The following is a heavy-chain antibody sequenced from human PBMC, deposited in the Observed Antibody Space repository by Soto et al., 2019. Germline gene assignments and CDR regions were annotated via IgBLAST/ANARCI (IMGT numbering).Heavy chain of an antibody. CDR3: ARVQGGGGAMVHNY. J-gene: IGHJ4*02. Sequence: QVQLQESGPGLVKPSQTLSLTCTVSGGSISSGDYYWSWIRQPPGKGLEWIGYIYYSGSTYYNPSLKSRVTISVATSKNQFSRKLSSVTAADTAVYYCARVQGGGGAMVHNYWGQGTLVTVSS. CDR1: GGSISSGDYY. CDR2: IYYSGST. V-gene: IGHV4-30-4*01. D-gene: IGHD5-18*01.